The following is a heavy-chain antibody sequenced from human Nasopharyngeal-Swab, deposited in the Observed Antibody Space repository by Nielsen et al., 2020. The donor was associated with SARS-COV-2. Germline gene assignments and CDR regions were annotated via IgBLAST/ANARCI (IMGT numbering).Heavy chain of an antibody. D-gene: IGHD2-15*01. CDR2: ISSSSSYT. Sequence: GGSLRLSCAASGFTFSDYYMSWIRQAPGKGLEWVSYISSSSSYTNYADSVKGRFTISRDNAKNSLYLQMNSLRAEDTAVYYCAKTKGCSGGSCYGLDYWGQGTLVTVSS. CDR1: GFTFSDYY. CDR3: AKTKGCSGGSCYGLDY. V-gene: IGHV3-11*03. J-gene: IGHJ4*02.